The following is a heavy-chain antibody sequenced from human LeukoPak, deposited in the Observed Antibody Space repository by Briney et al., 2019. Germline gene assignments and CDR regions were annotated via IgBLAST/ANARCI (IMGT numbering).Heavy chain of an antibody. V-gene: IGHV4-4*07. Sequence: SETLSLSCIVSGGSMSTYYWSWFRQPAGKGLEWIGRIYSSGRTNYNPSLESRVTMSVDIFRNQFSLKLNPVTTADTAVLYFSRETHGDYEHYFDPGGQGTLVTVSS. CDR3: SRETHGDYEHYFDP. D-gene: IGHD4-17*01. J-gene: IGHJ4*02. CDR1: GGSMSTYY. CDR2: IYSSGRT.